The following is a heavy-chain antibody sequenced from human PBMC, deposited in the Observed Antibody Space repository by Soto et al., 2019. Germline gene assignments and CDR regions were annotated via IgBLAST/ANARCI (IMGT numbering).Heavy chain of an antibody. J-gene: IGHJ4*02. CDR1: GFAFKNAW. CDR2: IKSKIDGGTT. Sequence: GGSLRLSCTASGFAFKNAWMGWVRQAPGKGLEWVGRIKSKIDGGTTDYAAPLKDRFTISRDGSKNTLYLQMNSLRIEDAAVYYCATAPVYYGVLTGFFPDYWGQGALVTVSS. CDR3: ATAPVYYGVLTGFFPDY. V-gene: IGHV3-15*01. D-gene: IGHD3-9*01.